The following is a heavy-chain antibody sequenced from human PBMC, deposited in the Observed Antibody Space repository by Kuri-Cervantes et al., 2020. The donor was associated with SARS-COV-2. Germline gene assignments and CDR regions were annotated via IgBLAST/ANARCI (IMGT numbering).Heavy chain of an antibody. CDR2: IHSGGNT. D-gene: IGHD6-19*01. J-gene: IGHJ4*02. CDR1: GGSISSSENYF. V-gene: IGHV4-39*03. Sequence: SETLSLTCTVSGGSISSSENYFWGWIRQPPGKGLEWIATIHSGGNTYYNVSLRSRLTMSVDTSKNQFSLRLTSVTAADMAVYYCIAYPHGWVTGGGFWGQGTLVTVSS. CDR3: IAYPHGWVTGGGF.